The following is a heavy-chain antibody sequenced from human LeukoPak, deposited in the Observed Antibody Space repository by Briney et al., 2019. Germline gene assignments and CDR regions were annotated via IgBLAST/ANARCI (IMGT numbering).Heavy chain of an antibody. V-gene: IGHV3-48*03. CDR1: GFTFSSYE. CDR2: ISSSGSTI. D-gene: IGHD3-10*01. J-gene: IGHJ4*02. CDR3: ARDQGDSRGGPRRDY. Sequence: GGSLRLSCAASGFTFSSYEMNWVRQAPGKGLEWVSYISSSGSTIYYADSVKGRFTISRDNAKNSLYLQMNSLRAEDTAVYYCARDQGDSRGGPRRDYWGQGTLVTVSS.